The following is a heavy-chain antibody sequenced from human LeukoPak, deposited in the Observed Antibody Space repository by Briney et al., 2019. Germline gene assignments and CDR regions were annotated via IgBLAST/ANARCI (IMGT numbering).Heavy chain of an antibody. Sequence: ASVKVSCKASGYTFTGYYMHWVRQAPGQGLEWMGWINPNSGGTNYAQKFQGRVTMTRDTSISTAYMELSRLRSDDTAVYYCARGDRPYSSTPWWFDPWGQGTLVTVSS. CDR3: ARGDRPYSSTPWWFDP. J-gene: IGHJ5*02. CDR1: GYTFTGYY. CDR2: INPNSGGT. D-gene: IGHD6-13*01. V-gene: IGHV1-2*02.